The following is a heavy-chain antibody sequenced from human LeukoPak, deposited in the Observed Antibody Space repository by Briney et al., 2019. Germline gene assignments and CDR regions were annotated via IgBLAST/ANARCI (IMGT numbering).Heavy chain of an antibody. J-gene: IGHJ3*02. D-gene: IGHD2-2*01. CDR2: ISSSSSYI. CDR3: AKYCSSTSCYGAFDI. Sequence: GGSLRLSCAASGFTFSSYSMNWVRQAPGKGLEWVSSISSSSSYIYYADSVKGRFTISRDNAKNSLYLQMNSLRAEDTAVCYCAKYCSSTSCYGAFDIWGQGTMVTVSS. V-gene: IGHV3-21*01. CDR1: GFTFSSYS.